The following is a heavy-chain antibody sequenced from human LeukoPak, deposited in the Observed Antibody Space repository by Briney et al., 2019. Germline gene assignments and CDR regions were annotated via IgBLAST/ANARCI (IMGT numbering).Heavy chain of an antibody. CDR3: ASYQIAVADTDDY. D-gene: IGHD6-19*01. Sequence: ASVKVSCKASGYTFTGYYMHWVRQAPGQGLEWMGWINPNSGGTNFAQKFQGRVTMTRDTSISTAYMELSRLRSDDTAVYYCASYQIAVADTDDYWGQGTLVTVSS. CDR2: INPNSGGT. V-gene: IGHV1-2*02. CDR1: GYTFTGYY. J-gene: IGHJ4*02.